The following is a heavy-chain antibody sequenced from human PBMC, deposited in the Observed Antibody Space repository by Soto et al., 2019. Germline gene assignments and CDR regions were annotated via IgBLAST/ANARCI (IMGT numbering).Heavy chain of an antibody. J-gene: IGHJ6*02. V-gene: IGHV3-64D*08. CDR3: VKGGELLYYYYYGMEV. Sequence: PGGSLRVSCSASGFTFSSYAMHWVRQAPGKGLEYVSAISSNGGSTYYADSVKGRFTISRDNSKNTLYLQMSSLRAEDTAVYYCVKGGELLYYYYYGMEVWGQGTTVTVSS. CDR1: GFTFSSYA. CDR2: ISSNGGST. D-gene: IGHD3-10*01.